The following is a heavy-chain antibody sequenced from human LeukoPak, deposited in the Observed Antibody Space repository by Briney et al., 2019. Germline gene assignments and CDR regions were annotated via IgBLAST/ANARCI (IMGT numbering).Heavy chain of an antibody. CDR3: ARDGAATVAGYAFDI. CDR1: GGSISTTDW. D-gene: IGHD6-19*01. Sequence: SGTLSLTCAVSGGSISTTDWWSWVRQPPGKGLEGIGQSYYGGGTNYNPSLKRRVTISVDESKNQFSLKLISLTAADAAVYYFARDGAATVAGYAFDIWGEGTMVTVSP. CDR2: SYYGGGT. J-gene: IGHJ3*02. V-gene: IGHV4-4*02.